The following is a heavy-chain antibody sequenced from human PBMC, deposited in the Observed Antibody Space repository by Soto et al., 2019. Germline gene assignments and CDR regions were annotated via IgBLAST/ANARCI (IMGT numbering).Heavy chain of an antibody. V-gene: IGHV5-51*01. CDR2: IYPCASVT. Sequence: NNSCRGSGTETTSYWMRWARQMPGKGLEWMGIIYPCASVTRYSPSFQGQVSISADKSLNTAYLQWSRRRASDTATYYWNRLRDSTIFDPWGQGTLVTVSS. CDR1: GTETTSYW. J-gene: IGHJ5*02. CDR3: NRLRDSTIFDP. D-gene: IGHD3-22*01.